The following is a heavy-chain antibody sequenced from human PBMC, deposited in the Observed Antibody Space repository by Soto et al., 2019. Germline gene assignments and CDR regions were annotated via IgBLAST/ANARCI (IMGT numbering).Heavy chain of an antibody. CDR2: TYYKGNT. CDR3: ARLRAVAGTVLDY. D-gene: IGHD6-19*01. Sequence: SETLSLTCTVSGGSISSSSYYWGWIRQPPGKGLKWIGSTYYKGNTYYNQSLKSRVAISGDTSKKQFSLKISSITAADTAVYYCARLRAVAGTVLDYWGQGALVTVSS. CDR1: GGSISSSSYY. V-gene: IGHV4-39*01. J-gene: IGHJ4*02.